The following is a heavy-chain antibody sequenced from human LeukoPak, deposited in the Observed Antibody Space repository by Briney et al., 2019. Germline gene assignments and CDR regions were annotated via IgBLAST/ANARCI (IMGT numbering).Heavy chain of an antibody. Sequence: SETLSLTCSVSGGSITSYYWSWIRQPPGKGLEWIGYIYYSGRTSYNPSLKSRVTISVDTSKNHFSLKLSSVTAADTAVYYCARVDSTYGYAGGNYFDSWGQGTLVTVSS. D-gene: IGHD5-18*01. CDR3: ARVDSTYGYAGGNYFDS. J-gene: IGHJ4*02. V-gene: IGHV4-59*08. CDR1: GGSITSYY. CDR2: IYYSGRT.